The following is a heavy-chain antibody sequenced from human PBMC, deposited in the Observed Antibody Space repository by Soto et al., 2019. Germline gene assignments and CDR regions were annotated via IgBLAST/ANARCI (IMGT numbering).Heavy chain of an antibody. J-gene: IGHJ3*02. CDR1: GFTFSSDW. D-gene: IGHD6-13*01. Sequence: EVQLVESGGGLVQPGGSLRLSCAASGFTFSSDWMTWVRQAPGKGLEWVANIKQDESKRYYVDSVEGRFTISRDNAKNSLVLQMNSLRAEDTAVYYCARDSSPSYSSRWYDAFDIWVQGTRVTVSS. V-gene: IGHV3-7*05. CDR3: ARDSSPSYSSRWYDAFDI. CDR2: IKQDESKR.